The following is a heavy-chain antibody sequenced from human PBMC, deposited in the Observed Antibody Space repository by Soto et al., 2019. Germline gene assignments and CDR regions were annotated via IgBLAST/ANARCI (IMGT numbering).Heavy chain of an antibody. Sequence: QVQLVQSGAEVKKPGASVRVSCKASGYTFTSYYVHWVRQAPGQGLEWMGIFNPGGGGTSNAQKFQGRVTVTRDTSTNTVYMDLSSLRSEDTAVYYCARPPSDGGMDVWGQGTTVTVSS. CDR1: GYTFTSYY. V-gene: IGHV1-46*01. CDR2: FNPGGGGT. J-gene: IGHJ6*02. D-gene: IGHD2-21*02. CDR3: ARPPSDGGMDV.